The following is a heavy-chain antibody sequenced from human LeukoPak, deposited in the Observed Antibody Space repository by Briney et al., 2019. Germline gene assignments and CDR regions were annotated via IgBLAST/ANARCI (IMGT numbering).Heavy chain of an antibody. Sequence: SETLSLTCTVSGGSINAYYWTWVRRPAGKGLEWLGRTFTNGSTNCNPSLKSRLTMSVDTSKNQFSLRLSSVTAADTAVYYCAGTGKFYYDSIGYYGLNYWGQGTLVTVSS. CDR2: TFTNGST. V-gene: IGHV4-4*07. J-gene: IGHJ4*02. CDR1: GGSINAYY. CDR3: AGTGKFYYDSIGYYGLNY. D-gene: IGHD3-22*01.